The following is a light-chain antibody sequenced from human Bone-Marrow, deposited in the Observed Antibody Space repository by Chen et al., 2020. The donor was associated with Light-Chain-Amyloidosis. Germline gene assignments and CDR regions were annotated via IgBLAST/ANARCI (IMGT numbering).Light chain of an antibody. Sequence: DIQMTQSHSALSASVGDRVTITCRASQSNSSWLAWYQEKPGKAPKLLIYKASGLESGVPSRFSGSGSGTEFTLTITSLQPDDSATYYCQQYNSSPYTFGQGTKLEIK. CDR3: QQYNSSPYT. J-gene: IGKJ2*01. V-gene: IGKV1-5*03. CDR1: QSNSSW. CDR2: KAS.